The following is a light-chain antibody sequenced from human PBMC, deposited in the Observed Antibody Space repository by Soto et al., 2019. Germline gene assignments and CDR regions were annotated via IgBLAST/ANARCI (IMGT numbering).Light chain of an antibody. CDR1: SSDVGGYNY. Sequence: QSVLTQPPSASGSPGQSVTISCTGTSSDVGGYNYVSWYQQHPGKAPKLMIYEVNKRPSGVPDRFSGSKSGNTASLTVSGLQAEDEADYYCSSYAGNNPVVFGTGTKLTVL. V-gene: IGLV2-8*01. J-gene: IGLJ1*01. CDR3: SSYAGNNPVV. CDR2: EVN.